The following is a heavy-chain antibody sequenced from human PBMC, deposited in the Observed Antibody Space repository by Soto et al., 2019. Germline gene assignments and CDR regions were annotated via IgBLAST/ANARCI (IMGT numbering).Heavy chain of an antibody. D-gene: IGHD6-19*01. CDR1: GGSISSGGYS. V-gene: IGHV4-30-2*01. Sequence: QLQLQESGSGLVKPSQTLSLTCAVSGGSISSGGYSWSWIRQPPGKGLEWIGYIYHSGSTYYNPSLKRRVTISVDRSKNQFSLKLSSVTAADTAVYYCATRSVPTGWFDPWGQGTLVTVSS. CDR3: ATRSVPTGWFDP. J-gene: IGHJ5*02. CDR2: IYHSGST.